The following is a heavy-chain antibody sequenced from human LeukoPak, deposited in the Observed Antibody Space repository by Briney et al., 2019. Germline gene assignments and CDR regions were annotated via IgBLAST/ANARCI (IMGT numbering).Heavy chain of an antibody. CDR1: GGSISSSSYY. CDR3: ASLLKYYDYVWVWDY. V-gene: IGHV4-39*07. J-gene: IGHJ4*02. CDR2: IYYSGST. D-gene: IGHD3-16*01. Sequence: SETLSLTCTVSGGSISSSSYYWGWIRQPPGKGLEWIGSIYYSGSTYYNPSLKSRVTISVDTSKNQFSLKLSSVTAADTAVYYCASLLKYYDYVWVWDYWGQGTLVTVSS.